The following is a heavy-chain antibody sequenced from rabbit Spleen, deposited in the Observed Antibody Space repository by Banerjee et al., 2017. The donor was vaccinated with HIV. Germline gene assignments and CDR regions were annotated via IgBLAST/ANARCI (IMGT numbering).Heavy chain of an antibody. D-gene: IGHD4-1*01. Sequence: QEQLEESGGGLVKPGASLTLICTASGFSFSSGYDMCWVRQAPGKGLEWIACINAVTGKAVSASWAKGRLPFPKPSSTTVTLQRPGLTAAAPATYFCARDLAGVIGWNFGWWAQGTLVPVS. J-gene: IGHJ4*01. V-gene: IGHV1S45*01. CDR1: GFSFSSGYD. CDR3: ARDLAGVIGWNFGW. CDR2: INAVTGKA.